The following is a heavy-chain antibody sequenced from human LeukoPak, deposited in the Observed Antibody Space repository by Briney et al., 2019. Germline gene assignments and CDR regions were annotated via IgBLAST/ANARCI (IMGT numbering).Heavy chain of an antibody. D-gene: IGHD4-11*01. J-gene: IGHJ4*02. V-gene: IGHV3-33*06. CDR1: GFIFNHHA. CDR2: IWSDKSNK. CDR3: AKDAQRGFDYSNSLEY. Sequence: PGGSLRLSCAASGFIFNHHAMHWVRQALRKGVEWVAVIWSDKSNKFYADSVRGRFTISRDDSRKTVYLQMEKMTAEDTAIYYCAKDAQRGFDYSNSLEYWGQGALVTVAS.